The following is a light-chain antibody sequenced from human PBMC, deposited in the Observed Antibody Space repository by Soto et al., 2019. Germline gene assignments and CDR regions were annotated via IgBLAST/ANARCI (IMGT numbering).Light chain of an antibody. Sequence: DIVMTQSPDSLAVSLGERGTINCKASQSVLYSPNNKNSLAWYQQKPGQPPRLSIYWASIRESRVPDRFSGSGSGTDFTLTISSLQAEDVAVYYCQQYYRTPPTFGQGTKVEIK. CDR1: QSVLYSPNNKNS. CDR2: WAS. V-gene: IGKV4-1*01. CDR3: QQYYRTPPT. J-gene: IGKJ1*01.